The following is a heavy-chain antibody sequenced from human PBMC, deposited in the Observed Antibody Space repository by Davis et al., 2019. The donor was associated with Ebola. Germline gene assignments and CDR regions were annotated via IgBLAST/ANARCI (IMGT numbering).Heavy chain of an antibody. V-gene: IGHV1-46*01. CDR3: ARDRPAAPFDP. J-gene: IGHJ5*02. D-gene: IGHD2-2*01. CDR2: INPSGGST. CDR1: GYTFTNYY. Sequence: ASVKVSCKASGYTFTNYYMHWVRQAPGQGLEWMGIINPSGGSTSYAQKFQGRVTMTRDTSMSTVYMELSSLRSEDTAVYYCARDRPAAPFDPWGQGTLVTVSS.